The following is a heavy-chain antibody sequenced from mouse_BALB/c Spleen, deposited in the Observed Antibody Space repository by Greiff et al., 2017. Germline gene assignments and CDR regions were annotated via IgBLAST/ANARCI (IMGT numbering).Heavy chain of an antibody. Sequence: EVQRVESGPGLVKPSQSLSLTCTVTGYSITSDYAWNWIRQFPGNKLEWMGYISYSGSTSYNPSLKSRISITRDTSKNQFFLQLNSVTTEDTATYYCARWGLLLRFYAMDYWGQGTSVTVSS. CDR2: ISYSGST. J-gene: IGHJ4*01. CDR1: GYSITSDYA. CDR3: ARWGLLLRFYAMDY. V-gene: IGHV3-2*02. D-gene: IGHD1-1*01.